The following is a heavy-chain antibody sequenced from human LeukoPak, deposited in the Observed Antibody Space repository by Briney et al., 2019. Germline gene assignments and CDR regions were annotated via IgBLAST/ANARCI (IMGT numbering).Heavy chain of an antibody. CDR1: GFTFSSYA. J-gene: IGHJ4*02. CDR3: ARGGVNSGFDY. CDR2: ISGSGGST. V-gene: IGHV3-23*01. D-gene: IGHD3-10*01. Sequence: GGSLRLSCAASGFTFSSYAMSWVRQAPGKGLEWVSAISGSGGSTYYADSVKGRFTISRDNSKTTLYLQMNRLRAEDTAVYYCARGGVNSGFDYWGQGTLVTVSS.